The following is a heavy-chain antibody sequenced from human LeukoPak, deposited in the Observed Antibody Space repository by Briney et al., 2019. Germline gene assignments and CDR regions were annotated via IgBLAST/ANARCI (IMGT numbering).Heavy chain of an antibody. CDR2: IYSGGST. D-gene: IGHD4-17*01. V-gene: IGHV3-53*01. J-gene: IGHJ6*02. CDR3: ARGSRDYVYGMDV. CDR1: GFIASSNY. Sequence: GGSLRLSCAASGFIASSNYMSWVRQAPGKGLEWISLIYSGGSTYYADSVMGRFTISRDNSKTTLYLQMNSLRTEDTAVYYCARGSRDYVYGMDVWGQGTTVTVSS.